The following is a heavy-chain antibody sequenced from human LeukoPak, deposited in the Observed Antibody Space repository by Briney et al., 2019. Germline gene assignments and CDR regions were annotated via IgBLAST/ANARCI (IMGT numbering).Heavy chain of an antibody. Sequence: GGSLRLSCAASGFTFGIYTMIWVRQAPGKGLEWVSSIDSYDSINYADSVKGRFTISRGNARNSLYLQMNSLRGEDTAVYYCARYASYKYSGTYYYDFWGQGTLVSVSS. CDR3: ARYASYKYSGTYYYDF. CDR1: GFTFGIYT. CDR2: IDSYDSI. J-gene: IGHJ4*02. D-gene: IGHD1-26*01. V-gene: IGHV3-69-1*02.